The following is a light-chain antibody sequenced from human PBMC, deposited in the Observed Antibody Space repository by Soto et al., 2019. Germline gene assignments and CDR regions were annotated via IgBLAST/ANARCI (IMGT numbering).Light chain of an antibody. V-gene: IGLV2-23*02. Sequence: QSALTQPASVSGSPGQSITISCTGTSSDVGSYNLVSWYQQHPGKAPKLMIYEVSKRPSGVSNRFSGSKSGNTASLTISGFQAEDEADYYCGSYAVSSTSFYVFGTGTSSPS. CDR3: GSYAVSSTSFYV. CDR1: SSDVGSYNL. J-gene: IGLJ1*01. CDR2: EVS.